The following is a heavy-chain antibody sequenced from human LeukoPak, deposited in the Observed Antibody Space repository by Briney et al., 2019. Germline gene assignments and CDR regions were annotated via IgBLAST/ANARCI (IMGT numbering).Heavy chain of an antibody. CDR1: GGTFSSYA. CDR3: ARDLKGVNNWFDP. CDR2: IIPILGIA. Sequence: GASVKVSCKASGGTFSSYAISWVRQAPGQGLEWMGRIIPILGIANYAQKFQGRVTITADKSTSTAYMELSSLRSEDTAVYYCARDLKGVNNWFDPWGQGTLVTVAS. J-gene: IGHJ5*02. V-gene: IGHV1-69*04.